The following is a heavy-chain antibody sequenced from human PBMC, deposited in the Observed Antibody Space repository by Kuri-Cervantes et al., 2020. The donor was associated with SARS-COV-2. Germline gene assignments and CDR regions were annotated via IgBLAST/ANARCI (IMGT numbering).Heavy chain of an antibody. V-gene: IGHV1-18*01. J-gene: IGHJ4*02. Sequence: ASVKVFCKASGYTFATYGISWVRQAPGQVLEWMGWISASNGNTNYAQSLQGRVTITTYSSTSTAYLELRNLRSDDTAVYYCARAGAEVTSHFDYWGQGTLVTVSS. CDR3: ARAGAEVTSHFDY. CDR1: GYTFATYG. CDR2: ISASNGNT. D-gene: IGHD2-21*02.